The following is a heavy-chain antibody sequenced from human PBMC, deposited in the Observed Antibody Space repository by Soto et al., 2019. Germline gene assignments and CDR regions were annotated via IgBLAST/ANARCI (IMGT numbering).Heavy chain of an antibody. CDR2: ISSDGSTT. CDR3: ARSYDSSGFTHYFDY. D-gene: IGHD3-22*01. Sequence: SLRLSCTASAFTFSRYWMHWVRQAPGKGLVWVSCISSDGSTTRYADSVKGRFTISRDNAKNTLYLQMNSLRAEDTAVYYCARSYDSSGFTHYFDYWGQGTLVTVSS. V-gene: IGHV3-74*01. CDR1: AFTFSRYW. J-gene: IGHJ4*02.